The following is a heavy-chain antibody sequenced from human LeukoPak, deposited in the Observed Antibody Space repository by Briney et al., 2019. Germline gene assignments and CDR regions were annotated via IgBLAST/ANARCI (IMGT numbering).Heavy chain of an antibody. CDR2: INPNSGGT. V-gene: IGHV1-2*02. D-gene: IGHD3-16*02. J-gene: IGHJ6*03. CDR1: GYTFTGYY. CDR3: ARVYYDYVWGSYRPYYYYMDV. Sequence: ASVKVSCKASGYTFTGYYMHWVRQAPGQGLEWMGWINPNSGGTNYAQKFQGRVTMTRDTSISTAYMELSRLRSDDTAVYYCARVYYDYVWGSYRPYYYYMDVWGKGTTVTVSS.